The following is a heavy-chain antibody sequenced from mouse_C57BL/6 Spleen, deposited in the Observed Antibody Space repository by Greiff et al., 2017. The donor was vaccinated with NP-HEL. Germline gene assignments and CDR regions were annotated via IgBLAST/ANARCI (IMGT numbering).Heavy chain of an antibody. Sequence: QVQLKQSGAELAKPGASVKLSCTASGYTFTSYWMHWVKQRPGQGLEWIGYINPSSGYTKYNQKFKDKATLTADKSSSTAYMQLSSLTYEDSAVYYCARSLYYDYDDDDLDYWGQGTTLTVSS. V-gene: IGHV1-7*01. CDR2: INPSSGYT. CDR3: ARSLYYDYDDDDLDY. D-gene: IGHD2-4*01. J-gene: IGHJ2*01. CDR1: GYTFTSYW.